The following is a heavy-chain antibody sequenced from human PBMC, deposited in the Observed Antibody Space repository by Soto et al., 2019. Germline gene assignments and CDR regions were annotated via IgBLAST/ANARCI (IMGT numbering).Heavy chain of an antibody. V-gene: IGHV3-30-3*01. D-gene: IGHD3-3*01. CDR1: GFTFSSYA. CDR3: ARGGTYYDFWSGYYDY. Sequence: GGSLRLSCAASGFTFSSYAMHWVRQAPGKGLEWVAVISYDGSNKYYADSVKGRFTISRDNSKNTLYLQMNSLRAEDTAVYYCARGGTYYDFWSGYYDYWGQGTLVTAPQ. J-gene: IGHJ4*02. CDR2: ISYDGSNK.